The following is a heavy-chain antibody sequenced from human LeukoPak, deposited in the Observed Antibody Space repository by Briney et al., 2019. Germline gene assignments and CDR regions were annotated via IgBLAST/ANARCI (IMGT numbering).Heavy chain of an antibody. CDR3: TSGSGSSSPFDY. V-gene: IGHV3-49*03. D-gene: IGHD1-26*01. CDR2: IRSKAYGGTT. J-gene: IGHJ4*02. CDR1: GFTFGDYA. Sequence: GGSLRLSCTASGFTFGDYAMSWFRQAPGKGLEWVGFIRSKAYGGTTEYAASVKGRFTISRDDSKSIAYLQMNSLKTEDTAVYSCTSGSGSSSPFDYWGQGTLVTVSS.